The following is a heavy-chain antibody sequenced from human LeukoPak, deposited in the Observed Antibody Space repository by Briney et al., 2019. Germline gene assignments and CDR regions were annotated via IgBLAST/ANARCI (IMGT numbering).Heavy chain of an antibody. CDR1: GYTFTSYD. D-gene: IGHD3-22*01. CDR2: MNPNSGNT. J-gene: IGHJ3*02. V-gene: IGHV1-8*01. CDR3: ASYKDDYYYDGHDAFDI. Sequence: ASVKVSCKASGYTFTSYDINWVRQATGQGLEWMGWMNPNSGNTGYAQKFQGRVTMTRNTSISTAYMELSSLRSEDTAVYYCASYKDDYYYDGHDAFDIWGQGTMVTVSS.